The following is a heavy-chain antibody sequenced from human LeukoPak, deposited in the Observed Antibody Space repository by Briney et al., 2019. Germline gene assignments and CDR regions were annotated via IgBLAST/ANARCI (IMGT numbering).Heavy chain of an antibody. Sequence: GGSLRLSCAASGFTFGSHTMNWVRQAPGKGLEWVSYISSSSGPIYYADSVKGRFTISRDNAKKSLYLQMNNLRAEDTAVYYCARVGYCSSNNCYKAFDLWGQGTMVTVSS. CDR2: ISSSSGPI. J-gene: IGHJ3*01. CDR1: GFTFGSHT. CDR3: ARVGYCSSNNCYKAFDL. D-gene: IGHD2-2*02. V-gene: IGHV3-48*01.